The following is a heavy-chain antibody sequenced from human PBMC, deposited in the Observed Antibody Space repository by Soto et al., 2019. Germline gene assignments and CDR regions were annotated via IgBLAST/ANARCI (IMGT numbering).Heavy chain of an antibody. J-gene: IGHJ4*02. D-gene: IGHD3-22*01. V-gene: IGHV3-48*03. CDR3: ARDYDDYSGHSLPFDY. CDR2: ISSSGETV. CDR1: GFIFRSYE. Sequence: QPGGSLRLSCAASGFIFRSYEFNWVRQAPGMGLEWISYISSSGETVYYAGSVEGRFAVSRDNAKNSLYLQMNSLRAEDTAVYYCARDYDDYSGHSLPFDYWGQGTLVTVSS.